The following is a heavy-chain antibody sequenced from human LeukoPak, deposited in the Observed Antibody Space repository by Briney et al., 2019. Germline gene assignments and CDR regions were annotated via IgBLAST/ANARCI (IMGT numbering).Heavy chain of an antibody. Sequence: PSETLSLTCAVSGGSISSGGYSWSWIRQPPGKGLEWIGYIYHSGSTYYNPSLKSRVTISVDRSKNQFSLKLSSVTAADTAVYYCARDRVTSFYYYYGMDVWGQGTTVIVSS. V-gene: IGHV4-30-2*01. D-gene: IGHD2-21*02. CDR1: GGSISSGGYS. J-gene: IGHJ6*02. CDR3: ARDRVTSFYYYYGMDV. CDR2: IYHSGST.